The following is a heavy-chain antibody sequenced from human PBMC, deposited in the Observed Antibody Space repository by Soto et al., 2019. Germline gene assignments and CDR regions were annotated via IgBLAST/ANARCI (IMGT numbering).Heavy chain of an antibody. Sequence: QVQLQESGPGLVKPSQTLSLTCTVSSGSLSSGGYYWSWIRQHPGKGLEWIGYIYYNGSPYYNPYLKSRVSFSVDRSKNQCSLRLSSLSAADTGVYYWARQNPYSTGSYYFDYWGQGTLVTISA. D-gene: IGHD6-19*01. CDR1: SGSLSSGGYY. CDR3: ARQNPYSTGSYYFDY. V-gene: IGHV4-31*03. J-gene: IGHJ4*02. CDR2: IYYNGSP.